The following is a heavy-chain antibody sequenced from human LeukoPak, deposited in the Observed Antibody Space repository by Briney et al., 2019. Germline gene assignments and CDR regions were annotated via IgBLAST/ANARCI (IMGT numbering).Heavy chain of an antibody. D-gene: IGHD2/OR15-2a*01. Sequence: GGSLRLSCAASGFTFSRYAMHWVRQAPGKGLEGVAVITYDGNNKYYADSVKGRFTISRDNSENSLYLQMNSLRTEDTAVYYCARGLLETTTSYFDYWGQGTLVTVSS. J-gene: IGHJ4*02. CDR2: ITYDGNNK. CDR3: ARGLLETTTSYFDY. V-gene: IGHV3-30-3*01. CDR1: GFTFSRYA.